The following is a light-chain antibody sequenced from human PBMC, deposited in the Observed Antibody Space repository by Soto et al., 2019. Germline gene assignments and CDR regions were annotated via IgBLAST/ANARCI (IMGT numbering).Light chain of an antibody. CDR3: MQALQGPLT. CDR1: QSLLGINGYNY. J-gene: IGKJ1*01. V-gene: IGKV2-28*01. CDR2: LGS. Sequence: IVMTQSPLSLPVTPGEPASISCRSSQSLLGINGYNYLDWYLQKPGQSPQLLIYLGSIRASGAPDMFSNGGSGTAFTLKIRRVEAEDGGLYYCMQALQGPLTLGQGTKVDIK.